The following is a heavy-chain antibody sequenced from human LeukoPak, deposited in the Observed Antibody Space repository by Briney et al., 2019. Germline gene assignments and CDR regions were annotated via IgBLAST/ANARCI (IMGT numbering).Heavy chain of an antibody. CDR1: GGSISSYY. V-gene: IGHV4-59*08. Sequence: SETLSLTCTVSGGSISSYYWSWIRQPPGKGLEWIGYISYSGSTNYNPSLKSRVTISIDTSKNQFSLKLRSVTAADTAIYYCARQGYDILTGYIDAFDIWGQGTMVTVSS. J-gene: IGHJ3*02. D-gene: IGHD3-9*01. CDR3: ARQGYDILTGYIDAFDI. CDR2: ISYSGST.